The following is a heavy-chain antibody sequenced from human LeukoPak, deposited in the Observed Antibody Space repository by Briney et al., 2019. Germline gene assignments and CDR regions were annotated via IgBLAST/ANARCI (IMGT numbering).Heavy chain of an antibody. J-gene: IGHJ5*02. CDR2: ISSRSRTI. CDR3: ARIGSGSYYNWFDP. D-gene: IGHD3-10*01. CDR1: GFTFNTSF. Sequence: GGSLRLSCAASGFTFNTSFVNWVRQAPGKGLEWISFISSRSRTIYYADSVKGRFIISRDNAKNSLYLQMNSLRAEDTAVYYCARIGSGSYYNWFDPWGQGTLVTVSS. V-gene: IGHV3-48*04.